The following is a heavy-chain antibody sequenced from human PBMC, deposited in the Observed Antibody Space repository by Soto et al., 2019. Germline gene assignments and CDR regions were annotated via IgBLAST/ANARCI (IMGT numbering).Heavy chain of an antibody. V-gene: IGHV1-46*01. J-gene: IGHJ4*02. D-gene: IGHD6-13*01. CDR1: GYIFINYY. CDR3: ARDLAAADY. Sequence: QVQLVQSGAEVKKPGASVKVSCKASGYIFINYYIHWVRQAPGQGPEWMGIINPTGGSTNYAPKFQGRVTLTMDTSTSTVYMELSSLRFEDTAVYYCARDLAAADYWGQGTLVTVSS. CDR2: INPTGGST.